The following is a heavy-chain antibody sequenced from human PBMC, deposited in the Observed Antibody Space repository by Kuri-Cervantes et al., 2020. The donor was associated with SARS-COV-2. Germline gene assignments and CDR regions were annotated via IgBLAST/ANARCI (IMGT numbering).Heavy chain of an antibody. D-gene: IGHD6-19*01. CDR2: IIPILGIA. J-gene: IGHJ4*02. CDR3: ARGRQWLALYYFDY. CDR1: GGTFSSYA. V-gene: IGHV1-69*04. Sequence: SVKVSCKASGGTFSSYAISWVRQAPGQGLEWMGRIIPILGIANYAQKFQGRVTITADKSTSTAYMELSSLRSEDTAVYYCARGRQWLALYYFDYWGQGTLVTVSS.